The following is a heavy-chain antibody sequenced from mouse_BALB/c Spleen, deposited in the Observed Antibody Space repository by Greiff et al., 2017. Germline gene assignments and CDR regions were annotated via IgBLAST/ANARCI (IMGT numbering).Heavy chain of an antibody. CDR2: IDPANGNT. J-gene: IGHJ3*01. V-gene: IGHV14-3*02. Sequence: EVQRVESGAELVKPGASVKLSCTASGFNIKDTYMHWVKQRPEQGLEWIGRIDPANGNTKYDPKFQGKATITADTSSNTAYLQLSSLTSEDTAVYYCARSPYDYDVAYWGQGTLVTVSA. CDR3: ARSPYDYDVAY. CDR1: GFNIKDTY. D-gene: IGHD2-4*01.